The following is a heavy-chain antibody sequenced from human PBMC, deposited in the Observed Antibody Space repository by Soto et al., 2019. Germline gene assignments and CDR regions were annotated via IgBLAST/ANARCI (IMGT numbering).Heavy chain of an antibody. D-gene: IGHD2-2*01. CDR2: ISLYSDGT. CDR1: GYTFSNYG. Sequence: SVKVSCKTSGYTFSNYGITWVRQAPGQPLEWLGWISLYSDGTNYAQKFQGRVSMTTDTSTTTAYMELRSLRSDDTAVYYCARVVPGAEAWFGPWGQGTLVTVSS. J-gene: IGHJ5*02. CDR3: ARVVPGAEAWFGP. V-gene: IGHV1-18*01.